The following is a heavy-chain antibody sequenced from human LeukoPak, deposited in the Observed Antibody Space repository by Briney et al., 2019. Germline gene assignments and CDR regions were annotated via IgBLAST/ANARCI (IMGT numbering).Heavy chain of an antibody. CDR1: GFIFSNYA. J-gene: IGHJ4*02. Sequence: GGSLRLSCAASGFIFSNYAITWIRQAPGKGLEWVSEISGSGESSYYGDSVKGRFTISRDNSKNTLYLQMNSLRAGDTAIYYCAREHWDFDYWGQGTLVTVSS. V-gene: IGHV3-23*01. CDR3: AREHWDFDY. CDR2: ISGSGESS. D-gene: IGHD7-27*01.